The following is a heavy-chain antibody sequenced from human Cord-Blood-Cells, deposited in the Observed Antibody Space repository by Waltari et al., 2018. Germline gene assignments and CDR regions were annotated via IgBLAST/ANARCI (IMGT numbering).Heavy chain of an antibody. J-gene: IGHJ4*02. V-gene: IGHV3-53*01. CDR3: ARAVTSCYYFDY. Sequence: EVQLVESGGGLIQPGGSLRLSCAASGFTVSSNYMSWVRQAPGKGVGWVAVSSSGGSTYYADAVKGRFTISRDNSKNTLYLQMNSLRAEDTAVYYCARAVTSCYYFDYWGQGTLVTVSS. CDR1: GFTVSSNY. D-gene: IGHD2-2*01. CDR2: SSSGGST.